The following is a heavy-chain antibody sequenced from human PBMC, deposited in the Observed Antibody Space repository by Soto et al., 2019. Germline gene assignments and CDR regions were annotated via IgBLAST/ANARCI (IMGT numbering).Heavy chain of an antibody. D-gene: IGHD2-21*02. CDR2: IYYSGST. V-gene: IGHV4-59*08. CDR1: GGSISSYY. CDR3: ARHKSTLVTLWFDP. J-gene: IGHJ5*02. Sequence: SETLSLTCTVSGGSISSYYWSWIRQPPGKGLEWIGYIYYSGSTKYSPFFQSRVAISVDTSRTQFSLKLSSVTAADTAVYYCARHKSTLVTLWFDPWGQGTLVTVS.